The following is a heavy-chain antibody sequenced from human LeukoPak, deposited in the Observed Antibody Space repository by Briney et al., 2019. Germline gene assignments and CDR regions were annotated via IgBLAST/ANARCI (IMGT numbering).Heavy chain of an antibody. D-gene: IGHD5-18*01. Sequence: SETLFLTCTVSGGSISSGGYYWSWIRQHPGKGLEWIGYIYYSGSTYYNPSLKSRVTISVDTSKNQFSLKLSSVTAADTAVYYCARDSGQGAYSSGKGIDYWGQGTLVTVSS. CDR2: IYYSGST. J-gene: IGHJ4*02. CDR3: ARDSGQGAYSSGKGIDY. CDR1: GGSISSGGYY. V-gene: IGHV4-31*03.